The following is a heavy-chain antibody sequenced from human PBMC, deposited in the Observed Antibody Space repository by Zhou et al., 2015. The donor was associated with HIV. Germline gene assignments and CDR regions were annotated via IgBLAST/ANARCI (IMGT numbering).Heavy chain of an antibody. CDR3: ARDIDQGFDP. Sequence: QVQLVQSGAEVKKPGSSVKVSCKASGDTFNNYAITWVRQAPGQGLEWMGGIIPLLGAANYAQRFQGRVTITADKSTSTAYMELSSLKSEDTAVYYCARDIDQGFDPWGQGTLVTVSS. CDR1: GDTFNNYA. V-gene: IGHV1-69*06. CDR2: IIPLLGAA. D-gene: IGHD2-15*01. J-gene: IGHJ5*02.